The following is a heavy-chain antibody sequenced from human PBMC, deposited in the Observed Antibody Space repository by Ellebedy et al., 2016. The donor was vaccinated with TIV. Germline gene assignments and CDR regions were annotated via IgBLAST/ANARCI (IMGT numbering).Heavy chain of an antibody. Sequence: GESLKISXAASGFTFDDYAMHWVRQAPGKGLEWVSLISWEGGVTYYADSVKGRFTISRDNNKNSLYLQMKSLRTEDTALYYCAKDEEGGYGSGSFDYWGQGTLVTVSS. CDR1: GFTFDDYA. V-gene: IGHV3-43D*03. D-gene: IGHD3-10*01. J-gene: IGHJ4*02. CDR3: AKDEEGGYGSGSFDY. CDR2: ISWEGGVT.